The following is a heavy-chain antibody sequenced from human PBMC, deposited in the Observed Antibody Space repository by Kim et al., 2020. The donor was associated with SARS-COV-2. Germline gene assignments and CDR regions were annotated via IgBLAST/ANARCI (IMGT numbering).Heavy chain of an antibody. CDR2: INHSGST. Sequence: SETLSLTCAVYGGSFSGYYWSWIRQPPGKGLEWIGEINHSGSTNYNPSLKSRVTISVDTSTNQFSLKLSSVTAADTAVYYCARLATVTTHPYYYGMDVWGQGTTVTVSS. V-gene: IGHV4-34*01. D-gene: IGHD4-17*01. CDR3: ARLATVTTHPYYYGMDV. J-gene: IGHJ6*02. CDR1: GGSFSGYY.